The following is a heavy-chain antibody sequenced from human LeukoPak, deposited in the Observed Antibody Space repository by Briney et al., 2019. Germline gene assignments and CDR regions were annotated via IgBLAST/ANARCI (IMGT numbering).Heavy chain of an antibody. CDR2: ISAYNGNT. D-gene: IGHD6-13*01. Sequence: GASVKVSCKASGYTFTSYGISWVRQAPGQGLEWMGWISAYNGNTNYAQKLQGRVTMTTDTSTSTACMELRSLRSDDTAVYYCASSFPSGTIAAAITRLDLGTFDIWGQGTMVTVSS. J-gene: IGHJ3*02. CDR1: GYTFTSYG. CDR3: ASSFPSGTIAAAITRLDLGTFDI. V-gene: IGHV1-18*01.